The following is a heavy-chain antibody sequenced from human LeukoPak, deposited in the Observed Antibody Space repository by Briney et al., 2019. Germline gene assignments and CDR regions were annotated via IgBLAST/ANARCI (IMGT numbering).Heavy chain of an antibody. CDR1: GFTFSSYS. CDR3: ARDPPEYQLLSGDY. D-gene: IGHD2-2*01. Sequence: GGSLRLSCAASGFTFSSYSMNWVCQAPGKGLEWVSSISSSSSYIYYADSVKGRFTISRDNAKNSLYLQMNSLRAEDTAVYYCARDPPEYQLLSGDYWGQGTLVTVSS. V-gene: IGHV3-21*01. J-gene: IGHJ4*02. CDR2: ISSSSSYI.